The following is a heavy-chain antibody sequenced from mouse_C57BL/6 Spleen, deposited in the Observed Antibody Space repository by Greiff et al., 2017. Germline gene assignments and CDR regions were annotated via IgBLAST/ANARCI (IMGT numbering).Heavy chain of an antibody. V-gene: IGHV1-64*01. Sequence: VQLQQSGAELVKPGASVKLSCKASGYTFTSYWMHWVKQRPGQGLEWIGMIHPNSGSTNYNEKFKSKATLTVDKSSSTAYMQLSSLTSEDSAVYYCAYGDYHAWFAYWGQGTLVTVSA. D-gene: IGHD2-13*01. CDR1: GYTFTSYW. CDR3: AYGDYHAWFAY. CDR2: IHPNSGST. J-gene: IGHJ3*01.